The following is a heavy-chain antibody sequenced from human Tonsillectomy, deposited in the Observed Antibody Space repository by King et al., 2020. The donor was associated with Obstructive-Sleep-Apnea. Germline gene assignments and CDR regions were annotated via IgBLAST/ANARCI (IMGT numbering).Heavy chain of an antibody. D-gene: IGHD2/OR15-2a*01. CDR3: ARSIGLSNSRAEVIY. J-gene: IGHJ4*02. Sequence: EVQLVESGGGLVQPGGSLRLSCAASGFTFSSFSMNWVRQAPGKGLEWVSYISTSSSTIYYADSVKGRFTISRDNAKNSLYLQMNSLRAEDTAVYYCARSIGLSNSRAEVIYWGQGTLVTVSS. V-gene: IGHV3-48*04. CDR1: GFTFSSFS. CDR2: ISTSSSTI.